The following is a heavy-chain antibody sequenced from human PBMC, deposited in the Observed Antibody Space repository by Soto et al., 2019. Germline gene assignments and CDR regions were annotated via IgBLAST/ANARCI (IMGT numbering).Heavy chain of an antibody. CDR1: GYSVTSSDYY. J-gene: IGHJ6*02. CDR2: MFYSGLT. D-gene: IGHD2-15*01. CDR3: APLSVSLSGPYGIHV. Sequence: SETLSLTCSVSGYSVTSSDYYWAWIRQPPGKGLEWIGSMFYSGLTYYDPSLKSRVTLSVDTSKNQFSVRLNSVTAADTAVYYCAPLSVSLSGPYGIHVWGQGTTVTVSS. V-gene: IGHV4-39*01.